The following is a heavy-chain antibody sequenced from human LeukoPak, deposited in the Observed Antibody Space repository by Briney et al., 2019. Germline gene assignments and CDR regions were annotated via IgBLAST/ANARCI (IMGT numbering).Heavy chain of an antibody. CDR1: GGSINNDY. V-gene: IGHV4-59*08. D-gene: IGHD3-9*01. Sequence: SETLSLTCTVSGGSINNDYWSWIRQPPGKGLEWIGYINFSGRINYNPSLKSRVTISVDTSKNQFSLKLSSVTAADTAVYYCARPQHRYFDWLLYEGWFDPWGQGTLVTVSS. J-gene: IGHJ5*02. CDR3: ARPQHRYFDWLLYEGWFDP. CDR2: INFSGRI.